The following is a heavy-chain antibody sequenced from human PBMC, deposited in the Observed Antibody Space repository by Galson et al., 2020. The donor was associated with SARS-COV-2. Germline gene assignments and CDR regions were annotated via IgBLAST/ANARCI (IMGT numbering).Heavy chain of an antibody. Sequence: GGSLRLSCAASGFTFSSYAMHWVRQAPGKGLEWVAVISYDGSNKYYADSVKGRFTISRDNSKNTLYMQMNSLRAEDTAVYYCARDNLEAQLLWFGELLLGGAFDIWGQGTMVTVS. V-gene: IGHV3-30*04. CDR2: ISYDGSNK. D-gene: IGHD3-10*01. CDR3: ARDNLEAQLLWFGELLLGGAFDI. CDR1: GFTFSSYA. J-gene: IGHJ3*02.